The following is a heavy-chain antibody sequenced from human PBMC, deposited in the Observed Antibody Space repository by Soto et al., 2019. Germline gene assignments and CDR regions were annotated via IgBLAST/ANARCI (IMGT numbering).Heavy chain of an antibody. Sequence: QVQLVESGGGVVQPGRSLRLSCAASGFTFSNYGMYWVRQAPGKGLEWVAVIWYEGSNKYYADSVKGRFTISRDNSKNTLYLQMNSLRAEDTAVYYSARDVRPVGYCSGGSCYPDYWGQGSLVTVSS. V-gene: IGHV3-33*01. D-gene: IGHD2-15*01. J-gene: IGHJ4*02. CDR1: GFTFSNYG. CDR2: IWYEGSNK. CDR3: ARDVRPVGYCSGGSCYPDY.